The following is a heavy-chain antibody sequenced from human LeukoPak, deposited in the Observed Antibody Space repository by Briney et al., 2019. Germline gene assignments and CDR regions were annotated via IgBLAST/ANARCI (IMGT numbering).Heavy chain of an antibody. V-gene: IGHV1-18*01. Sequence: ASVKVSYKASAYTFPSYGISWVRQAPGQGLEWMGWISGYNGNTNYAQKLQGRVTMTTDTSTSTAYMELRSLRSDDTAVYYCAGDSYGSSWYLDYWGRGTLVTVSS. J-gene: IGHJ4*02. CDR2: ISGYNGNT. CDR1: AYTFPSYG. CDR3: AGDSYGSSWYLDY. D-gene: IGHD6-13*01.